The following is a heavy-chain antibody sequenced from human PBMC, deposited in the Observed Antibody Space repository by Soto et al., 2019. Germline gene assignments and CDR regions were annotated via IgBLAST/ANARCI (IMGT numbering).Heavy chain of an antibody. V-gene: IGHV3-72*01. Sequence: EVQLVEAGGGLVQPGGSLRLSCAASGFTFSDHYMEWVRQSPGKGLEWVGRIRNRANSHTTVYAASVKGRFTISRDDSKNSVFLEMNSLKTEDTAVYYCATLERIVGGTWDYWGQGTLVTVSS. CDR2: IRNRANSHTT. CDR3: ATLERIVGGTWDY. D-gene: IGHD1-26*01. CDR1: GFTFSDHY. J-gene: IGHJ4*02.